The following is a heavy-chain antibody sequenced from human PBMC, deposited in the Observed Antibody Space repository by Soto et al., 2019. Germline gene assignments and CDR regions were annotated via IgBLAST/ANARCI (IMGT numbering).Heavy chain of an antibody. CDR2: INHSGST. CDR1: GGSFSGYY. CDR3: TSKFGQLLADAFDI. D-gene: IGHD3-10*01. Sequence: PSETLSLTCAVYGGSFSGYYWSWIRQPPGKGLEWIGEINHSGSTNYNPSLKSRVTISVDTSKNESSLKMSSVTDADTAVYYCTSKFGQLLADAFDIWGQGTMVTVSS. J-gene: IGHJ3*02. V-gene: IGHV4-34*01.